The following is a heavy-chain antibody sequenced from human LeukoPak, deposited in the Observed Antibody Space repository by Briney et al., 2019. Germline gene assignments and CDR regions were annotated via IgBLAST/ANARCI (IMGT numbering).Heavy chain of an antibody. J-gene: IGHJ5*02. Sequence: ASVKVSCKASGYTFTGYHMHWVRQGPGQGLELMGWINPNNGGTNYAQNFQVRVTMTSDTSISTVYIELSSLRSDDTAVYYCARGYCTGGSCSGAWFDPWGQGTLVTVSS. CDR1: GYTFTGYH. CDR2: INPNNGGT. D-gene: IGHD2-15*01. V-gene: IGHV1-2*02. CDR3: ARGYCTGGSCSGAWFDP.